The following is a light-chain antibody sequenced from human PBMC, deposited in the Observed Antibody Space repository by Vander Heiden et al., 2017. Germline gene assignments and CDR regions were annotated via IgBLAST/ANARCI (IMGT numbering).Light chain of an antibody. CDR3: QQRNNGHESRT. Sequence: IVLPQSPATLSLSPGERATLSCRASPSVSSYLAWYQQKPGQAPRLLIYDASNRATGIEARFSGSGDGTDGNLTISSREPEDFEVYYCQQRNNGHESRTFGQGTKVEIK. J-gene: IGKJ1*01. CDR1: PSVSSY. CDR2: DAS. V-gene: IGKV3D-11*02.